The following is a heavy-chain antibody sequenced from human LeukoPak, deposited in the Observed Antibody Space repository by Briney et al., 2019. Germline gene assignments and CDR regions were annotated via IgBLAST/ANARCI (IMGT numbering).Heavy chain of an antibody. D-gene: IGHD2-8*01. Sequence: SETLSLTCTVSGGSISSSSYYWGWIRQPPGKGLEWIGSIYYSGSTYYNPSLKSRVTISVDTSKNQFSLKLSSVTAADTAVYYCARADIVLMVRAFEYWGQGTLVTVSS. V-gene: IGHV4-39*01. CDR1: GGSISSSSYY. CDR2: IYYSGST. J-gene: IGHJ4*02. CDR3: ARADIVLMVRAFEY.